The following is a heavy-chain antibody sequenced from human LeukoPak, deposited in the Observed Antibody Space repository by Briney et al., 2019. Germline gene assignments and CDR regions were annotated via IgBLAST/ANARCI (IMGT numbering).Heavy chain of an antibody. CDR1: GVSISSGGYY. D-gene: IGHD2-15*01. Sequence: SETLSLTCTVSGVSISSGGYYWSWIRQHPGKGLEWIGYIYYSGSTYYNPSLKSRVTISVDTSKNQFSLKLSSVTAADTAVYYCARVLRGYYFDYWGQGTLVTVSS. V-gene: IGHV4-31*03. J-gene: IGHJ4*02. CDR3: ARVLRGYYFDY. CDR2: IYYSGST.